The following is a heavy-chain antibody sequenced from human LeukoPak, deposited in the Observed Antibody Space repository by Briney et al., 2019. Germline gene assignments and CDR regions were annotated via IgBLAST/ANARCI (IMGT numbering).Heavy chain of an antibody. CDR2: IKRDGGDK. J-gene: IGHJ4*02. D-gene: IGHD2-2*02. Sequence: GGSLRLACAASGFTFSSFWMSWVRQAPGKGLEWVANIKRDGGDKYYVDSVKGRFSISRDNAKNSLYLHMNSLRAEDTAVYYCARGDEYTTSPWGQGTLVTVSS. V-gene: IGHV3-7*05. CDR3: ARGDEYTTSP. CDR1: GFTFSSFW.